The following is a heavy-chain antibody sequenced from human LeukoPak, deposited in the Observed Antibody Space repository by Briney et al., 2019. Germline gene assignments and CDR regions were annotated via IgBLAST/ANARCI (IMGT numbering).Heavy chain of an antibody. CDR3: ARGRGFYYGDYFDY. CDR1: GDSITRDTYY. CDR2: IYYSGST. D-gene: IGHD4-17*01. V-gene: IGHV4-39*01. Sequence: PSETLSLTCTVSGDSITRDTYYWGWIRQPPGKGLEWIGGIYYSGSTYYSPSLESRVTISVDTSRSQVSLDLNSVTAADTAVYYCARGRGFYYGDYFDYWGQGTLVTVSS. J-gene: IGHJ4*02.